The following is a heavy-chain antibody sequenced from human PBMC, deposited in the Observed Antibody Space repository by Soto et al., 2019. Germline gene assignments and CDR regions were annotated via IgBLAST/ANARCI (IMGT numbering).Heavy chain of an antibody. J-gene: IGHJ6*02. CDR3: ARETTVTTFLSPGAWSSTSYGMGV. D-gene: IGHD4-17*01. CDR1: GGTFSSYA. V-gene: IGHV1-69*06. CDR2: IIPIFGTA. Sequence: QVQLVQSGAEVKKPGSSVKVSCKASGGTFSSYAISWVRQAPGQGLEWMGGIIPIFGTANYAQKFQGRVTITADKSTSTAYMELSSLRSEDTAVYYCARETTVTTFLSPGAWSSTSYGMGVWGQGTTVTVSS.